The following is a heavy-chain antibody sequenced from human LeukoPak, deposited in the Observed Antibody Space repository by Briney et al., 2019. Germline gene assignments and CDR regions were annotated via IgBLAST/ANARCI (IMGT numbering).Heavy chain of an antibody. CDR2: ISSSGSTI. Sequence: LSLTCTISGGSVSDYYMSWIRQAPGKGLEWVSYISSSGSTIYYADSVKGRFTISRDNAKNSLYLQMNSLRAEDTAVYYCARARKYCSGGSCYHLDYWGQGTLVTVSS. J-gene: IGHJ4*02. CDR3: ARARKYCSGGSCYHLDY. V-gene: IGHV3-11*04. D-gene: IGHD2-15*01. CDR1: GGSVSDYY.